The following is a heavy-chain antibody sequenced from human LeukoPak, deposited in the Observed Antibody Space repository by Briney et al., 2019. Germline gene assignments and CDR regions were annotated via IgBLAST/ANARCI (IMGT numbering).Heavy chain of an antibody. Sequence: GSLRLSCAASGFTVSSNYMSWVRQVPGKGLEWVSVIYSDGSTYYADFVKGRFTISRDNSKNTLYLQMNSLRAEDTAVYYCAKAQGRKYYYDSSGYENAFDIWGQGTMVTVSS. CDR3: AKAQGRKYYYDSSGYENAFDI. J-gene: IGHJ3*02. V-gene: IGHV3-53*01. CDR1: GFTVSSNY. CDR2: IYSDGST. D-gene: IGHD3-22*01.